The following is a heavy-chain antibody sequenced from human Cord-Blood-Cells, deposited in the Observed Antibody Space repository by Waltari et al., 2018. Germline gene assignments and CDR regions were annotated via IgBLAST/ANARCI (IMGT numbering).Heavy chain of an antibody. V-gene: IGHV4-34*01. CDR3: ARGEKMTTVTTSYNWFDP. J-gene: IGHJ5*02. CDR2: INHSGST. Sequence: QVQLQQWGAGLLKPSETLSLTCAVYGGSFSGYYWSWIRQPPGKGREWIGEINHSGSTNYNPSLKSRVTISVDTAKNQFSRKLSSVTAADTAVYYCARGEKMTTVTTSYNWFDPWGQGTLVTVSS. D-gene: IGHD4-17*01. CDR1: GGSFSGYY.